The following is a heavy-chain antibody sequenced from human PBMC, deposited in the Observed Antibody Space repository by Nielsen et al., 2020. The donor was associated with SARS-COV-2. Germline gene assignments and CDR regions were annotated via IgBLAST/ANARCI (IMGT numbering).Heavy chain of an antibody. CDR3: ARYSSSWRGYYYYGMDV. J-gene: IGHJ6*02. V-gene: IGHV4-59*13. D-gene: IGHD6-13*01. CDR1: GGSISSYY. Sequence: LETLSLTCTVSGGSISSYYWSWIRQPPGKGLEWIGYIYYSGSTNYNPSLKSRVTISVDTSKNQFSLKLSSVTAADTAVYYCARYSSSWRGYYYYGMDVWGQGTTVTVSS. CDR2: IYYSGST.